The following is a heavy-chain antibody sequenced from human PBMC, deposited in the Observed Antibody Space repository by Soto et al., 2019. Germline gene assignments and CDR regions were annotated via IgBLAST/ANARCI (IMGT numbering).Heavy chain of an antibody. CDR1: GGTFSSYA. CDR3: ARAGLGSSGWSFDYYDGMDV. Sequence: QVQLVQSGAEVKKPGSSVKVSCKASGGTFSSYAISWVRQAPGQGLEWMGGSIPIFGTANYAQKFQGRVTITADESTSTAYMEQSRQRSEDTAVYYCARAGLGSSGWSFDYYDGMDVWGQGPKVTVSS. CDR2: SIPIFGTA. J-gene: IGHJ6*02. D-gene: IGHD6-19*01. V-gene: IGHV1-69*01.